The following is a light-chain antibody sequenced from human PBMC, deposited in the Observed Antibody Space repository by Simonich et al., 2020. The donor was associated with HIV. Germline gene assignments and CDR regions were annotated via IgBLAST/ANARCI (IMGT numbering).Light chain of an antibody. J-gene: IGLJ3*02. CDR3: QSYDSTTWV. CDR1: SGSSASSY. V-gene: IGLV6-57*01. Sequence: NFMLTQSHSVSESPGKTVTISCTRSSGSSASSYEQWYQQRPGSSPTTVIYEDNQSPSGVPDRFSGSIDYSSNSASLTISGLKTEDEADYYCQSYDSTTWVFGGGTKLTVL. CDR2: EDN.